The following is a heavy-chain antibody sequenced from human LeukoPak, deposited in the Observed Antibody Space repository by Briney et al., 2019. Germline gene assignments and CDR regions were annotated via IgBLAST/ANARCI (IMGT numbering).Heavy chain of an antibody. Sequence: SQTLSLTCTISGGSINSALYYWAWIRHPAGKRLEWIGRIYTNGWTDYNPSLKSRVTISVDTSKNQFSLKLSFVTAADTAFYYCARGSGWNSFDPWGQGTLVTVSS. V-gene: IGHV4-61*02. CDR3: ARGSGWNSFDP. D-gene: IGHD6-19*01. J-gene: IGHJ5*02. CDR1: GGSINSALYY. CDR2: IYTNGWT.